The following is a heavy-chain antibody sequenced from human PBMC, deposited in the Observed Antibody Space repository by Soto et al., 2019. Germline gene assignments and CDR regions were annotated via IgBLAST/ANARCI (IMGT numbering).Heavy chain of an antibody. CDR1: GGSFSGYY. CDR2: INHSGST. CDR3: ARAAITMVRVVFYYYYGMDV. D-gene: IGHD3-10*01. J-gene: IGHJ6*02. V-gene: IGHV4-34*01. Sequence: SETLSLTCAVYGGSFSGYYWSWIRQPPGKGLEWIGEINHSGSTNYNPSLKGRVTISVDTSKNQFSLKLSSVTAADTAVYYCARAAITMVRVVFYYYYGMDVWGQGTTVTVSS.